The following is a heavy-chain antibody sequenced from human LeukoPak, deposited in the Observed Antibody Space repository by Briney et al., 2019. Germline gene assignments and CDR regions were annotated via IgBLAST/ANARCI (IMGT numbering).Heavy chain of an antibody. J-gene: IGHJ3*02. Sequence: ASVKVSCKASGYTFTSYYMHWVRQAPGQGLEWMGIINPSGGSTSYAQKFQGRVTMTRDTSLSTAYMDLSSLRSDDTAKYYCAREPLSSHEHAFDIWGQGTMVTVSS. CDR2: INPSGGST. CDR3: AREPLSSHEHAFDI. D-gene: IGHD5/OR15-5a*01. V-gene: IGHV1-46*01. CDR1: GYTFTSYY.